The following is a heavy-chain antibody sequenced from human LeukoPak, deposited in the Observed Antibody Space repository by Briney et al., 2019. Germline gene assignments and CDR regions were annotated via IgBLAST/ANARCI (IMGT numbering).Heavy chain of an antibody. D-gene: IGHD2-2*01. CDR2: ISGSGGST. Sequence: GGSLRLSCAASGFTFSSYAMSWVRQAPGKGLEWLSAISGSGGSTYYADSVKGRFTISRDNSKNTLYLQMNSLRAEDTAVYYCAKLRDIVVVPAALNWFDPWGQGTLVTVSS. CDR3: AKLRDIVVVPAALNWFDP. V-gene: IGHV3-23*01. J-gene: IGHJ5*02. CDR1: GFTFSSYA.